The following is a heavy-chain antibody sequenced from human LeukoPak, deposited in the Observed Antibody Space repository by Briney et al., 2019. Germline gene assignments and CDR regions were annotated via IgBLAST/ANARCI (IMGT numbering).Heavy chain of an antibody. D-gene: IGHD2-8*01. CDR2: IFSHGET. V-gene: IGHV3-66*01. J-gene: IGHJ4*02. Sequence: PPGGSQTPSCPPSGFTVGNNYMNWVRQAPGKGLEWVSLIFSHGETSYGDSVRGRFTISRDNSKNTLYLQMNGLRVEVTAVYYCARDPPAVSINTYAWGQGTLVTVSS. CDR1: GFTVGNNY. CDR3: ARDPPAVSINTYA.